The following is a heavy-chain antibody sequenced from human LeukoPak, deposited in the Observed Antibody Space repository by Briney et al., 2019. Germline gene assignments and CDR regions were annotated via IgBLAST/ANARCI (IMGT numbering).Heavy chain of an antibody. CDR2: ISYDGSNK. V-gene: IGHV3-30-3*01. Sequence: GGSLRLSCVASGFPFSSYWMTWVRQAPGKGLEWVAVISYDGSNKYYADSVKGRFTISRDNSKNTLYLQMNSLRAEDTAVYYCARGSQTVLRFLEWLLAHYFDYWGQGTLVTVSS. CDR3: ARGSQTVLRFLEWLLAHYFDY. J-gene: IGHJ4*02. D-gene: IGHD3-3*01. CDR1: GFPFSSYW.